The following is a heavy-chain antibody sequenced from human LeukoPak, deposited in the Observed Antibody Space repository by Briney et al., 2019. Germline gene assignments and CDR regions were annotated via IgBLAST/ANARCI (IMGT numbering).Heavy chain of an antibody. CDR1: GGTFSSYA. Sequence: ASVKVSCKASGGTFSSYAISWVRQAPGQGLEWMGGIIPIFGTANYAQKFQGRVTMTEDTSTDTAYMELSSLRSEDTAVYYCTTVTPYPDYWGQGTLVTVSS. D-gene: IGHD4-17*01. CDR2: IIPIFGTA. CDR3: TTVTPYPDY. V-gene: IGHV1-69*06. J-gene: IGHJ4*02.